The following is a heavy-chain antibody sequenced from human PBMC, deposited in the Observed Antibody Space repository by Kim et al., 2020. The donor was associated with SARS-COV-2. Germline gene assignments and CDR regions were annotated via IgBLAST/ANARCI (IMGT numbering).Heavy chain of an antibody. CDR3: AEAFLLPYYFDY. D-gene: IGHD1-26*01. J-gene: IGHJ4*02. Sequence: YYADTVKGRVTISRDNSKITRYLQMNSLRAECTAVYYCAEAFLLPYYFDYWGQGTLVTVSS. V-gene: IGHV3-23*01.